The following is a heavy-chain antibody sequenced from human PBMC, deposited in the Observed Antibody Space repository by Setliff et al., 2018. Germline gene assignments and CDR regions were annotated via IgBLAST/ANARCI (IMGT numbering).Heavy chain of an antibody. CDR1: GFSISTSGMC. CDR2: IDWDDVK. V-gene: IGHV2-70*11. Sequence: SGPTLVNPTQTLTLTCTFSGFSISTSGMCVSWIRQSPGKALEWLARIDWDDVKYYSTSLKTRLTISKDTSKNQVVLTMTNMDSVDTATYYCARTVRSGSYHYYYMDVWGKGTTVTVSS. J-gene: IGHJ6*03. D-gene: IGHD1-26*01. CDR3: ARTVRSGSYHYYYMDV.